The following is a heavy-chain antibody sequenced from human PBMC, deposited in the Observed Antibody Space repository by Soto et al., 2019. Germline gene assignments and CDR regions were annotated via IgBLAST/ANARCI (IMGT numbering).Heavy chain of an antibody. CDR1: GGSISSVD. CDR3: ARQDTSGYAFVY. CDR2: ISYSGST. J-gene: IGHJ4*02. D-gene: IGHD3-22*01. Sequence: PSETLSLTCTVSGGSISSVDWNWIRQSPGKGLEWIGYISYSGSTNYNPSLKSRVTISVDTSKNQFSLKLSSVTAADTAVYYCARQDTSGYAFVYWCQGTLVTVSS. V-gene: IGHV4-59*08.